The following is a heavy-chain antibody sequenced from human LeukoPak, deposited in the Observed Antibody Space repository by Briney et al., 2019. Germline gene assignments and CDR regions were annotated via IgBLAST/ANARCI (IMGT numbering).Heavy chain of an antibody. J-gene: IGHJ4*02. CDR3: ARDVSPGYYSAFDY. D-gene: IGHD3-22*01. V-gene: IGHV3-11*04. Sequence: SGGSLRLSCAASGFTFSDYYMSWIRQAPGKGLEWVSYISSSGSTIYYADSVKGRFTISRDNAKNSLYLQMNSLRAEDTAVYYCARDVSPGYYSAFDYWGQGTLVTVSS. CDR2: ISSSGSTI. CDR1: GFTFSDYY.